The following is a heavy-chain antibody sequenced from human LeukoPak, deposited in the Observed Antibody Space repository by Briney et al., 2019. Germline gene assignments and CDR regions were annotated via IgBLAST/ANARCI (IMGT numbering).Heavy chain of an antibody. CDR3: ARTQPFGYSYGPYFDY. D-gene: IGHD5-18*01. V-gene: IGHV4-39*07. CDR1: GGSISSSSYY. Sequence: SETLSLTCTVSGGSISSSSYYWGWIRQPPGKGLEWIGSIYYSGSTYYNPSLKSRVTISVDTSKNQFSLKLTSVTAADTAVYFCARTQPFGYSYGPYFDYWGQGTLVTVSS. J-gene: IGHJ4*02. CDR2: IYYSGST.